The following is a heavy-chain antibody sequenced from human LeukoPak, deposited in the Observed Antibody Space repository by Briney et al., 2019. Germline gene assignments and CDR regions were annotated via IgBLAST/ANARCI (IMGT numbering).Heavy chain of an antibody. J-gene: IGHJ4*02. Sequence: GGSLRLSCAASGFTVSSNYMSWVRQAQGKGLEWVSIIYSGGNTYYADSVKARFTISRDNSKNTVYLQVNSLRAEDTAVYYCAREQPPGIYFDYWGQGTPVTVSS. CDR3: AREQPPGIYFDY. CDR1: GFTVSSNY. CDR2: IYSGGNT. V-gene: IGHV3-53*01. D-gene: IGHD6-13*01.